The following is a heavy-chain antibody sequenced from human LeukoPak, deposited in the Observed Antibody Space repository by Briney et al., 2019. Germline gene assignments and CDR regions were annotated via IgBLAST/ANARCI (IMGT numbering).Heavy chain of an antibody. CDR2: TYYRSKWYN. J-gene: IGHJ4*02. D-gene: IGHD1-26*01. V-gene: IGHV6-1*01. Sequence: SQTLSLTCAISGDSVSSNSAAWNWIRQSPSRGLEWLGRTYYRSKWYNDYAVSVKSRITINPDTSKNQFSLQLNSVTPEDTAVYYCARDRASSRFWDSGSYNYFDYWGQGTLVTVSS. CDR1: GDSVSSNSAA. CDR3: ARDRASSRFWDSGSYNYFDY.